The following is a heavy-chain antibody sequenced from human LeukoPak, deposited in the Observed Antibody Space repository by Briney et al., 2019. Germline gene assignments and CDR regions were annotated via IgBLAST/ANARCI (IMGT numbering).Heavy chain of an antibody. CDR3: AADRGTVVTEYYYYGMDV. J-gene: IGHJ6*02. CDR2: IVVGSGNT. V-gene: IGHV1-58*01. CDR1: RLTFPSSA. D-gene: IGHD2-21*02. Sequence: GTSVNVDSHVSRLTFPSSAVQWVRPARGQRLEWIGWIVVGSGNTNYAQKFQERVTITRDMSTSTAYRELSSLRSEDTAVYYCAADRGTVVTEYYYYGMDVWGQGTTVTVSS.